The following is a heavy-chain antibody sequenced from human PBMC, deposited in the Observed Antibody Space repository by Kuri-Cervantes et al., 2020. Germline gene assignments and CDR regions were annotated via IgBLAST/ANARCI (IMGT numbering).Heavy chain of an antibody. V-gene: IGHV3-23*01. CDR1: GFTFSTYV. CDR3: YGSGYDDAFDI. CDR2: IGIRDSGIGGYT. J-gene: IGHJ3*02. Sequence: GESLKISCAASGFTFSTYVMSWVRQAPGKGLEWVSSIGIRDSGIGGYTYYEHSVKGRFTISRDNSKNTLFLQMNSLRADDTAVYYCYGSGYDDAFDIWGQGTMVTVSS. D-gene: IGHD5-12*01.